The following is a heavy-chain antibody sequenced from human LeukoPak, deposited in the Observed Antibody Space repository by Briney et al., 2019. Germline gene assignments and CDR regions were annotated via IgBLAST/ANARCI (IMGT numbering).Heavy chain of an antibody. CDR3: AKIRTIGNGDAFDI. Sequence: GGSLRLSCAASGFTFSNYGMHWVRQAPVKGLEWVAVVSYYGNNKYYGDSVKGRFTISRDNSNNTLFLQLDNLSTEDTAVYYCAKIRTIGNGDAFDIWGQGTMVTVSS. CDR2: VSYYGNNK. CDR1: GFTFSNYG. J-gene: IGHJ3*02. D-gene: IGHD1-1*01. V-gene: IGHV3-30*18.